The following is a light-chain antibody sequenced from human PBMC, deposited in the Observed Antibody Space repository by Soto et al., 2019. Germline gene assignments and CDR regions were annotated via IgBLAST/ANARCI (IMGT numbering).Light chain of an antibody. CDR2: DAS. CDR3: QRYGSSPLIT. CDR1: QSVSRY. J-gene: IGKJ5*01. Sequence: EIVLTQSPGTLSLSPGERATLSCRASQSVSRYLAWYQQKPGQAPRLVIYDASYRATGIPARFRGSGSGTDFTLTISTLEPEDFAVYFCQRYGSSPLITFGQGTRLEIK. V-gene: IGKV3-20*01.